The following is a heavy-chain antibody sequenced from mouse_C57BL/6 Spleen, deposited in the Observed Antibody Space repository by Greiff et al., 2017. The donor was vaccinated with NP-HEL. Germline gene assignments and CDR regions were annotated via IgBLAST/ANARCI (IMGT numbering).Heavy chain of an antibody. Sequence: VQLKESGGGLVKPGGSLKLSCAASGFTFSSYAMSWVRQTPEKRLEWVATISDGGSYTYYPDNVKGRFTISRDNAKNNLYLQMSHLKSEDTAMYYCARDPYYGSSYEGAMDYWGQGTSVTVSS. CDR2: ISDGGSYT. V-gene: IGHV5-4*01. J-gene: IGHJ4*01. CDR1: GFTFSSYA. CDR3: ARDPYYGSSYEGAMDY. D-gene: IGHD1-1*01.